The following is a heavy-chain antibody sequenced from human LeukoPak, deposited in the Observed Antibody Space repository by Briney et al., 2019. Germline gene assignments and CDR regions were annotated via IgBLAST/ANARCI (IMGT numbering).Heavy chain of an antibody. V-gene: IGHV3-7*03. D-gene: IGHD3-9*01. Sequence: GGSLRLSCAASGFTFSSYWMSWVRQAPGKGLEWVAYIKQDGSEKYYVDSVKGRFTISRDNAKNSLYLQMNSLRAEDTAVYYCARVAHLDYDILTGSYFDYWGQGTLVTVSS. CDR2: IKQDGSEK. CDR1: GFTFSSYW. CDR3: ARVAHLDYDILTGSYFDY. J-gene: IGHJ4*02.